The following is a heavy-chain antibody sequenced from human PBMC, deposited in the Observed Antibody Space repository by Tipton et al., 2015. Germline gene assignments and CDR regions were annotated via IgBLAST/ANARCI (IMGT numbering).Heavy chain of an antibody. CDR1: GGSVSSGSYY. J-gene: IGHJ4*02. V-gene: IGHV4-61*01. CDR2: IYYSGSA. Sequence: TLSLTCTVSGGSVSSGSYYWSWIRQPPGKELEWIGYIYYSGSANYNPSLKSRVTISVDTSKTQFSLKMSSVTASDTAVYYCARARGRHGGLFDSWCQGILVTVSS. CDR3: ARARGRHGGLFDS. D-gene: IGHD4-23*01.